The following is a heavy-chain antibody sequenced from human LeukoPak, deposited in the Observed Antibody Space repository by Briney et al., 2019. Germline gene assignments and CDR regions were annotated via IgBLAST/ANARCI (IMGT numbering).Heavy chain of an antibody. CDR3: AKDLSFSTSCFDY. J-gene: IGHJ4*02. CDR1: GFTFSNYG. D-gene: IGHD3-3*02. V-gene: IGHV3-30*18. Sequence: GGSLRLSCAASGFTFSNYGMHWVRQAPAKGLEWVAVISYDGSMKYYADSVKGRFTISRDNSKNTLFLQMNSLRAEDTAVYYCAKDLSFSTSCFDYWGQGTLVTVSS. CDR2: ISYDGSMK.